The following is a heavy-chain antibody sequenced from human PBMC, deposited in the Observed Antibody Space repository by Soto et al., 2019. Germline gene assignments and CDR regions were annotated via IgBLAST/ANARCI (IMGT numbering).Heavy chain of an antibody. D-gene: IGHD3-10*01. Sequence: QLQLQESGPGLVKPSETLSLTCTVSGGSISSGSYYWGWIRQPPGKGLEWIGSIHYSGSTYYKTSIRSRVTISVDTSKNQFSLKVASMTAADTAVYYCARSGPLWFGELSHFDYWGQGTLVTVSS. J-gene: IGHJ4*02. CDR2: IHYSGST. CDR3: ARSGPLWFGELSHFDY. CDR1: GGSISSGSYY. V-gene: IGHV4-39*01.